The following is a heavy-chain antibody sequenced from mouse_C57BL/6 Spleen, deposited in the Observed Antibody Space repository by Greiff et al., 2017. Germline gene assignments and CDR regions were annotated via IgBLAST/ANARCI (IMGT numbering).Heavy chain of an antibody. Sequence: VKLMESGAELARPGASVKLSCKASGYTFTSYGISWVKQRTGQGLEWIGEIYPRSGNTYYNEKFKGKATLTADKASSTAYMELRSLTYEDSAVYVCARAVNQTMDYWGQGTSVTVSS. D-gene: IGHD2-2*01. CDR3: ARAVNQTMDY. CDR2: IYPRSGNT. CDR1: GYTFTSYG. J-gene: IGHJ4*01. V-gene: IGHV1-81*01.